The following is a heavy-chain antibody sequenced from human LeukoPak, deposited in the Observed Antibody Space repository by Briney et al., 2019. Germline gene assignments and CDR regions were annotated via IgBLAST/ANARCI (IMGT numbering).Heavy chain of an antibody. CDR1: GFTFSAYA. D-gene: IGHD3-16*01. Sequence: GGSLRLSCAASGFTFSAYAMHWVRQAPGKGLEWVSLISRGAGSTFYADSVKGRFTISRDNSKNSLFLQMNSLGTEDTAFYHCAKAGDAWDFDYWGQGTLVTVSS. J-gene: IGHJ4*02. V-gene: IGHV3-43*02. CDR2: ISRGAGST. CDR3: AKAGDAWDFDY.